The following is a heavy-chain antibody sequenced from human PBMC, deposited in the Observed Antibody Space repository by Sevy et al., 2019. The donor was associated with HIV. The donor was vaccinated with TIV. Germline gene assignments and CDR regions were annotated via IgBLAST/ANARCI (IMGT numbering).Heavy chain of an antibody. CDR2: FDPEDGDPEDGET. V-gene: IGHV1-24*01. CDR3: ATTKDYYDSSGYPFDD. D-gene: IGHD3-22*01. CDR1: GYTLTKLS. J-gene: IGHJ4*02. Sequence: ASVKVSCTVSGYTLTKLSMHWVRQAPGKGPEWLGTFDPEDGDPEDGETVYAQKFQDRVIMTDDISTDTAYMELRSLTSEDTAVYYCATTKDYYDSSGYPFDDWGQGTLVTVSS.